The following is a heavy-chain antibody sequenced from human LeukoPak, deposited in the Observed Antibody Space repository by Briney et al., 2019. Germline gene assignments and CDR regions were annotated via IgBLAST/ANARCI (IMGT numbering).Heavy chain of an antibody. J-gene: IGHJ4*02. Sequence: GESLKISCKGSGYSFTSYWIGWVRQMPGKGLEWMGIIYPGDSDTRYSPSFQGQVTISADKSISTAYLQWSSLKASDTAMYYCARQRVGQQLVFGRYIDYWGQGTLVTVSS. D-gene: IGHD6-6*01. CDR1: GYSFTSYW. CDR3: ARQRVGQQLVFGRYIDY. V-gene: IGHV5-51*01. CDR2: IYPGDSDT.